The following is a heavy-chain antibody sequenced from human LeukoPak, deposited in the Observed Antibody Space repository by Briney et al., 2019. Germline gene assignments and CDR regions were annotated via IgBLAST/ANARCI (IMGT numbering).Heavy chain of an antibody. J-gene: IGHJ3*01. Sequence: SETLSLTCAVYGGSFSGYYWSWIRQPPGKGLEWIGSINYRGTTYYNPSLKTRLTMSVDTSKNQIFLRLTSVTAADTSMYYCAGVDVSVVPSTDFDVWGQGTLVIVSS. D-gene: IGHD2-15*01. V-gene: IGHV4-34*01. CDR1: GGSFSGYY. CDR2: INYRGTT. CDR3: AGVDVSVVPSTDFDV.